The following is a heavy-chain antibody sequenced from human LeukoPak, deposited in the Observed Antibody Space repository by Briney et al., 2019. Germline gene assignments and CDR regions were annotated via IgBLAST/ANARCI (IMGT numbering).Heavy chain of an antibody. CDR1: GCSISSYY. CDR3: AASPGATTFDS. J-gene: IGHJ4*02. CDR2: IYSSGST. D-gene: IGHD1-26*01. V-gene: IGHV4-4*09. Sequence: PSETLSLTCTVSGCSISSYYWSWIRQPPRKGLEWIGYIYSSGSTNYNPSRKSRVTISVDTSKNQFSLKLSSVTGAETAVYYCAASPGATTFDSWGQGTLVTVSS.